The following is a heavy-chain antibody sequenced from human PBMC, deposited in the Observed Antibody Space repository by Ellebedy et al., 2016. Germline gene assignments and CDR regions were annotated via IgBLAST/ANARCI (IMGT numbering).Heavy chain of an antibody. CDR1: GYSFTSYW. CDR3: ARHYPIEEWWGHQYYFDY. V-gene: IGHV5-51*01. D-gene: IGHD2-21*02. Sequence: GESLKISXKGSGYSFTSYWIGWVRQMPGKGLEWMGIIYPGDSDTRYSPSFQGQVTISADKSISTAYLQWSSLKASDTAMYYCARHYPIEEWWGHQYYFDYWGQGTLVTVSS. CDR2: IYPGDSDT. J-gene: IGHJ4*02.